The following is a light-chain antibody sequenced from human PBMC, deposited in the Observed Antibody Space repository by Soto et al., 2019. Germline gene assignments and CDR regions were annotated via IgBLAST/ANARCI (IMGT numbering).Light chain of an antibody. V-gene: IGKV3-11*01. Sequence: EIVLTQSPATLPLSPGERATLSCRASQSVSSYLAWYQQKPGQAPRLLIYDSSNRAAGIPARFSGSGSGTDFTLTISSLEPEDFAVYYCQQRSNLPRTFGQGTKVEIK. CDR1: QSVSSY. CDR3: QQRSNLPRT. J-gene: IGKJ1*01. CDR2: DSS.